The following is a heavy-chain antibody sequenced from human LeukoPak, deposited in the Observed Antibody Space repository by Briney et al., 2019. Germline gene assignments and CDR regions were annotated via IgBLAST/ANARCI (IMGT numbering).Heavy chain of an antibody. CDR2: ISGSGRFI. Sequence: GGSLRLSCAASGFTFSSNSMNWVRQAPGKGLEWVSSISGSGRFIYYADSLKGRFTISRDNAKNSLYLQMNSLTADDTAIYYCARSLRVAVAASYWGQGTLVTVSS. D-gene: IGHD6-19*01. CDR1: GFTFSSNS. CDR3: ARSLRVAVAASY. V-gene: IGHV3-21*01. J-gene: IGHJ4*02.